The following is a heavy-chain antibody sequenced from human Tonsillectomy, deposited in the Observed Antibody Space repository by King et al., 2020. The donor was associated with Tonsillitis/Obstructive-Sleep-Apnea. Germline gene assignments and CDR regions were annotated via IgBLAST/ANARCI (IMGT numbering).Heavy chain of an antibody. CDR2: ISSSGSTI. J-gene: IGHJ4*02. V-gene: IGHV3-48*03. CDR1: GFTFSSYE. D-gene: IGHD1-26*01. Sequence: VQLVESGGGLVQPGGSLRLSCAASGFTFSSYEMNWVRQAPGKGLEWVSYISSSGSTIYYADSVKGRFTISRDNAKNSLYLQMNSLRAEDTAVYYCARPNYGSPLDYWGQGTLVTVSS. CDR3: ARPNYGSPLDY.